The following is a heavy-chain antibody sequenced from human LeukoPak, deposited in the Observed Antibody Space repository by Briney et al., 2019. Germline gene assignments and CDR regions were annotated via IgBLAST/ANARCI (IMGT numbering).Heavy chain of an antibody. CDR3: AKDCDKYYYGSGSYFDY. CDR2: ISGSGGST. J-gene: IGHJ4*02. Sequence: GGSLRLSCAASGFTFSSYAMSWVRQAPGKGLEWVSAISGSGGSTYYADSVKGRFTISRDNSKNTLYLQMNSLRAEDTAVYYCAKDCDKYYYGSGSYFDYWGQGTLVTVSS. D-gene: IGHD3-10*01. CDR1: GFTFSSYA. V-gene: IGHV3-23*01.